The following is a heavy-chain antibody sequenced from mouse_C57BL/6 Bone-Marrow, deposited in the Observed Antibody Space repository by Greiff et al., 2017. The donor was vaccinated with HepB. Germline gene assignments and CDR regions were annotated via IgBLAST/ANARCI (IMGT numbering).Heavy chain of an antibody. CDR3: TFSWDYFDY. CDR2: IDPENGDT. Sequence: VQLQQSGAELVRPGASVKLSCTASGFNIKDDYMHWVKQRPEQGLEWIGWIDPENGDTEYASKFQGKATITADTSSNTAYLQLSSLTSEDTAVYYCTFSWDYFDYGGQGTTLTVSS. J-gene: IGHJ2*01. V-gene: IGHV14-4*01. CDR1: GFNIKDDY. D-gene: IGHD4-1*01.